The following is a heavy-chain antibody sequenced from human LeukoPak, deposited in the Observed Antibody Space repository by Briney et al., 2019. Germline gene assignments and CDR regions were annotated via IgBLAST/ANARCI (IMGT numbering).Heavy chain of an antibody. CDR3: VRDGLYGSGRNGMDV. CDR1: GGSISSYY. V-gene: IGHV4-59*01. D-gene: IGHD3-10*01. Sequence: PSETLSLTCTVSGGSISSYYWSWIRQPPGKGLEWIGYIYYSGSTNYNPSLKSRATISVDTSKNQFSLKLSSVTAADTAVYYCVRDGLYGSGRNGMDVWGKGTTVTVSS. CDR2: IYYSGST. J-gene: IGHJ6*04.